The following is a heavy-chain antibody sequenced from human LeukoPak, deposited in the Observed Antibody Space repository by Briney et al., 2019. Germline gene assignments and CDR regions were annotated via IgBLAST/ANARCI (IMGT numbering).Heavy chain of an antibody. CDR2: IYHSGST. D-gene: IGHD3-22*01. V-gene: IGHV4-38-2*02. CDR3: ARDGWGITMIVGAPRSPDDAFDI. CDR1: GYSISSGYY. Sequence: SETLSLTCTVSGYSISSGYYWGWIRQPPGKGLEWIGSIYHSGSTYYNPSLKSRVTISVDTSKNQFSLKLSSVTAADTAVYYCARDGWGITMIVGAPRSPDDAFDIWGQGTMVTVSS. J-gene: IGHJ3*02.